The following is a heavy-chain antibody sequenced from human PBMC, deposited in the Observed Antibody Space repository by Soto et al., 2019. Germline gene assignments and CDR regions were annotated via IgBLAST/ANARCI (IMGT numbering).Heavy chain of an antibody. CDR3: AKDPTSYDSSAQFDS. V-gene: IGHV1-8*02. Sequence: GASVKVSCKASGGTFSSYAISWVRQAPGQGLEWLGWMTPSTGNMGFAQKFQDRLIMTRNTAINTAYMELSSLTSDDTAVYYCAKDPTSYDSSAQFDSWGQGTLVTVSS. CDR1: GGTFSSYA. J-gene: IGHJ4*02. D-gene: IGHD3-22*01. CDR2: MTPSTGNM.